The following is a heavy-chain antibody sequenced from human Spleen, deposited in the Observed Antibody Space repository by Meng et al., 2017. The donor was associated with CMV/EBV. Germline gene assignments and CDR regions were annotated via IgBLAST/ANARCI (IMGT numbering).Heavy chain of an antibody. Sequence: GESLKISCAASGFTFSSYAMSWIRQAPGKGLEWVSYISTSGSTIYYADSVKGRFTIARDNAKNSLYLQMNSLRVEDTAVYYCARVGSSSWYWGDYWGQGTLVTVSS. CDR1: GFTFSSYA. D-gene: IGHD6-13*01. V-gene: IGHV3-11*04. J-gene: IGHJ4*02. CDR3: ARVGSSSWYWGDY. CDR2: ISTSGSTI.